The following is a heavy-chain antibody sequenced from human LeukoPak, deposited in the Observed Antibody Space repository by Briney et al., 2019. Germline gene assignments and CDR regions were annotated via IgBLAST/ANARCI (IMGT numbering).Heavy chain of an antibody. CDR3: ARSPLLYFDY. CDR1: GFTFNDYA. Sequence: PGRSLRLSCAASGFTFNDYAMHWLRQAPGKGLEWVSGISWNSGSIGYADSVKGRFTISRDNAKNSLYLQMNSLRAEDTAVYYCARSPLLYFDYWGQGTLVTVSS. CDR2: ISWNSGSI. J-gene: IGHJ4*02. V-gene: IGHV3-9*01. D-gene: IGHD1-26*01.